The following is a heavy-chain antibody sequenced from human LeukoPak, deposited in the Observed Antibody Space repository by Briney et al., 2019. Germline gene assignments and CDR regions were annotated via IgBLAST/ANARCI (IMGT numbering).Heavy chain of an antibody. CDR1: GYTFTSYD. D-gene: IGHD3-3*01. V-gene: IGHV1-69*13. CDR2: IIPIFGTA. Sequence: ASVKVSCKASGYTFTSYDISWVRQAPGQGLEWMGGIIPIFGTANYAQKFQGRVTITADESTSTAYMELSSLRSEDTAVYYCARADKFYDFWSRAPAYYYMDVWGKGTTVTVSS. J-gene: IGHJ6*03. CDR3: ARADKFYDFWSRAPAYYYMDV.